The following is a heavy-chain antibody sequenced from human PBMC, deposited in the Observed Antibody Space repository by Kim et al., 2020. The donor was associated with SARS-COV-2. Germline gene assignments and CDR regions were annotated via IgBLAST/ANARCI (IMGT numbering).Heavy chain of an antibody. V-gene: IGHV3-7*01. CDR3: ARXFEXXYXLXSNYFDS. J-gene: IGHJ4*02. Sequence: RQAPGKGREWVAIIKPDGSDKDYVDSVKGRFTISNDNAKKSLHLQMNSLRAEDTAVCYCARXFEXXYXLXSNYFDSWGQGTRVIVSS. D-gene: IGHD2-2*01. CDR2: IKPDGSDK.